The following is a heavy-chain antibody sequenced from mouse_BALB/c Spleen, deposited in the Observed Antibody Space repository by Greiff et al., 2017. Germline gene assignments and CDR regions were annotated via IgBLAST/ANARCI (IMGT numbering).Heavy chain of an antibody. J-gene: IGHJ3*01. CDR1: GFTFSSYT. CDR2: ISNGGGST. D-gene: IGHD4-1*01. Sequence: DVQLVESGGGLVQPGGSLKLSCAASGFTFSSYTMSWVRQTPGKRLEWVAYISNGGGSTYYPDTVKGRFTISRDNAKNTLYLQMSSLKSEDTAMYYCARHGLGRFAYWGQGTLVTVSA. V-gene: IGHV5-12-2*01. CDR3: ARHGLGRFAY.